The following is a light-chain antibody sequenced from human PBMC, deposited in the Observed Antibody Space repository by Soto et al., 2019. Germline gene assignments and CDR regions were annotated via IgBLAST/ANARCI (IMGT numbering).Light chain of an antibody. CDR1: QGISSY. CDR2: AAS. J-gene: IGKJ2*01. CDR3: QHLNSYPPT. Sequence: IQLTQSPSSLSASVGDRVTVTCRASQGISSYLAWYQQQPGKAPKLLIYAASTLQRGVSSRFSGSGSGTDFPLTISSLQPEHFATYYCQHLNSYPPTFGQGTNLHIK. V-gene: IGKV1-9*01.